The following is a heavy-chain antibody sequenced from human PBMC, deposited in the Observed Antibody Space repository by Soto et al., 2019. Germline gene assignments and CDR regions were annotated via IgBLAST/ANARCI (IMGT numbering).Heavy chain of an antibody. V-gene: IGHV1-69*13. CDR3: ARAQRGYYYDSSGYYKAEYFQH. D-gene: IGHD3-22*01. CDR1: GGTFSSYA. J-gene: IGHJ1*01. Sequence: ASVKVSCKASGGTFSSYAISWVRQAPGQGLEWMGGIIPIFGTANYAQKFQGRVTITADESTSTAYMELSSLRSEDTAVYYCARAQRGYYYDSSGYYKAEYFQHWGQGTLVTVSS. CDR2: IIPIFGTA.